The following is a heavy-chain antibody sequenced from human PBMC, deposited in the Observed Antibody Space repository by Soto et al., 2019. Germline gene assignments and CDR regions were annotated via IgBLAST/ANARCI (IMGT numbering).Heavy chain of an antibody. D-gene: IGHD2-15*01. CDR3: ARGRRSGGSCYLY. CDR1: GYSFTSYD. J-gene: IGHJ4*02. CDR2: MNPNNGNT. V-gene: IGHV1-8*01. Sequence: GASVKVSWKASGYSFTSYDINWVRQATGQGLEWMGWMNPNNGNTDYAQKFQGRVTMTRNSSTSTAYMELSSLRSEDTAVYYCARGRRSGGSCYLYWGQGSLVTVSS.